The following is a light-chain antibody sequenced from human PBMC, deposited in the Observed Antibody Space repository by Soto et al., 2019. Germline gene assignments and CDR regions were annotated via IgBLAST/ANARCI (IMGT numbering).Light chain of an antibody. CDR3: QQYNNPRIT. CDR2: DAS. Sequence: DIVLTQSAGTLSLSPGERATLSCRASQSLNSSYVAWYQQKPVQAPRLLIYDASSRATGIPARFSGSWSGTEFTPTISSLQSEAFAVYYCQQYNNPRITSCQGTRLEIK. J-gene: IGKJ5*01. V-gene: IGKV3-15*01. CDR1: QSLNSS.